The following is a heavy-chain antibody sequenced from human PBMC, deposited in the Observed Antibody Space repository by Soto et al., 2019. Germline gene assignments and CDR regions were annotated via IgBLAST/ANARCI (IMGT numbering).Heavy chain of an antibody. D-gene: IGHD3-3*01. Sequence: GGSLRLSCAASGFTFSSYAMHWVRQARGKGLEWVAVISYDGSNKYYADSVKGRFTISRDNSKNTLYLQMNSLRAEDTAVYYCARDPARLRFLEWLLSHYYGMDVWGQGTTVTVSS. CDR2: ISYDGSNK. CDR3: ARDPARLRFLEWLLSHYYGMDV. V-gene: IGHV3-30-3*01. CDR1: GFTFSSYA. J-gene: IGHJ6*02.